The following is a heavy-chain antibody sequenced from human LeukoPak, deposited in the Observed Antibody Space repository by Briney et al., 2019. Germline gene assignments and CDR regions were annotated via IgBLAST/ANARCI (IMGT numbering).Heavy chain of an antibody. V-gene: IGHV1-69*01. CDR1: GRTFNSYA. CDR3: ARVATERGDFDY. CDR2: IIPIFGTA. Sequence: SVKVSCKASGRTFNSYAISWVRRAPGQGLEWMGGIIPIFGTANYAQKFQGRVTVTADESRSTAYMELSSLRPEDTGVYYCARVATERGDFDYWGQGTLVTVSS. J-gene: IGHJ4*02. D-gene: IGHD5-12*01.